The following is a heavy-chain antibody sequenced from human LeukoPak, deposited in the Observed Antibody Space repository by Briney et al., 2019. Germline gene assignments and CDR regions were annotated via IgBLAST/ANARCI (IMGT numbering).Heavy chain of an antibody. J-gene: IGHJ4*02. CDR3: ARGIVVVPAALRF. CDR2: INPSGGST. D-gene: IGHD2-2*01. V-gene: IGHV1-46*01. CDR1: GYTFTSDY. Sequence: ASVKVSCKASGYTFTSDYMHWVRQAPGQWLEWMGIINPSGGSTSYAQKFQGRVTMTRDTSTSTVYMELSSLRSEDTAVYYCARGIVVVPAALRFWGQGTLVTASS.